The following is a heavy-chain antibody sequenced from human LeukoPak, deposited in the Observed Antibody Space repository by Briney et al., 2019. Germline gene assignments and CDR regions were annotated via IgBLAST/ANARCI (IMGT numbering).Heavy chain of an antibody. Sequence: GGSLRLSFAASGFTVSSNYMSWVRQAPGKGLEWVSVIYSGGSTYYADSVKGRFTISRDNSKNTLYLQMNSLRAEDTAVYYCAREGFGDYYYYYYMDVWGKGTTVTVSS. CDR3: AREGFGDYYYYYYMDV. CDR2: IYSGGST. CDR1: GFTVSSNY. V-gene: IGHV3-53*01. D-gene: IGHD3-10*01. J-gene: IGHJ6*03.